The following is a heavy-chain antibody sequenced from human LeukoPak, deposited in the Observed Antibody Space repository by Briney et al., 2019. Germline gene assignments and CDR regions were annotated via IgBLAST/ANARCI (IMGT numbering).Heavy chain of an antibody. CDR1: GFSFSRYG. Sequence: VGSLRLYCAGAGFSFSRYGMHWVPQAPGRGREWVAVIWYDGSKGHYADSVRGRFTISRDNANNSRYLQMNSLRAEDTAVYYCVRDSGSSYAYYFLHWGQGTLVTASS. D-gene: IGHD1-26*01. CDR3: VRDSGSSYAYYFLH. J-gene: IGHJ1*01. V-gene: IGHV3-33*01. CDR2: IWYDGSKG.